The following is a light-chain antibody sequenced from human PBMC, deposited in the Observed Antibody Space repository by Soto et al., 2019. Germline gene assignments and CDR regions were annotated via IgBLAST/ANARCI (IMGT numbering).Light chain of an antibody. CDR2: EVR. J-gene: IGLJ2*01. CDR3: GSYASATLI. Sequence: QSALTQPASVSGSPGQSITISCTGTSSDIGAYDYVSWFQQYSGKAPTLIIYEVRVRPSGVSSRFSGSKSGNTASLTISGLQTEDEADYYCGSYASATLIFGGGTKLTVL. CDR1: SSDIGAYDY. V-gene: IGLV2-14*03.